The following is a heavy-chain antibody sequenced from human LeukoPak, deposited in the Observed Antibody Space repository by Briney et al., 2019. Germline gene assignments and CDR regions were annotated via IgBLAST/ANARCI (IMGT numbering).Heavy chain of an antibody. CDR2: IYYSGST. CDR1: GGSVSSGSYD. V-gene: IGHV4-61*01. Sequence: SETLSLTCTVSGGSVSSGSYDWSWIRQPPGKGLEWIGYIYYSGSTTYNPSLKSRVTMSVDRSNNQFSLRLSSVTAADTAVYYCARDSRCSGGSCHRYFYGMDVWGQGTTVTVSS. D-gene: IGHD2-15*01. CDR3: ARDSRCSGGSCHRYFYGMDV. J-gene: IGHJ6*02.